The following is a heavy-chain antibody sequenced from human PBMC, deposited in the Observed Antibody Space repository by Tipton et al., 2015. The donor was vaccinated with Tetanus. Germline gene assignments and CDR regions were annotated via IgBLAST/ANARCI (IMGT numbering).Heavy chain of an antibody. Sequence: GSLRLSCAASGFTFNSDWMTWVRQAPGKGLEWVANIRQDGSEKYYVDSVKGRFTISRDNAKNSLYLQMNSLRAEDTAVYYCARDSPDILLVPAVWGQGTLVTVSS. D-gene: IGHD2-2*01. CDR1: GFTFNSDW. J-gene: IGHJ4*02. CDR2: IRQDGSEK. V-gene: IGHV3-7*01. CDR3: ARDSPDILLVPAV.